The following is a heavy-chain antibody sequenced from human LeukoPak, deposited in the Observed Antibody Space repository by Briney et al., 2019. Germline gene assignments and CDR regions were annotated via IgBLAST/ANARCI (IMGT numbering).Heavy chain of an antibody. CDR3: ARRRYSSGWYGDYYFDY. D-gene: IGHD6-19*01. Sequence: PSETLSLTCTVSSGSISDNNYFWGWIRQPPGKGLEWIGTIYYSGSTYYNPSLKSRVTISLDTSKNQFSLKLSSVTAADTAVYYCARRRYSSGWYGDYYFDYWGQGTLVTVSS. CDR2: IYYSGST. V-gene: IGHV4-39*07. J-gene: IGHJ4*02. CDR1: SGSISDNNYF.